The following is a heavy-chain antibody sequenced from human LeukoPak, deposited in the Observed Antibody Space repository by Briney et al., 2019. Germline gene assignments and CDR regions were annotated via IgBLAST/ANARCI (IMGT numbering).Heavy chain of an antibody. J-gene: IGHJ1*01. Sequence: PGRSLRLSCAASGFTFDDYAMHWVRQAPGKGLEWVSGISWNSGSIGYADSVKGRFTTSRDNAKNSLDLQMNSLKVEDTAVYYCATPAAGPGAEYSLYWGQGTLVIVSS. CDR1: GFTFDDYA. D-gene: IGHD6-13*01. CDR2: ISWNSGSI. V-gene: IGHV3-9*01. CDR3: ATPAAGPGAEYSLY.